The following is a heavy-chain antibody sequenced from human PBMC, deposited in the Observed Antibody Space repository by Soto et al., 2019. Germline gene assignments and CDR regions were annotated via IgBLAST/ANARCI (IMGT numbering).Heavy chain of an antibody. CDR2: IYPCDSDT. CDR3: ARQLVPAAGXFDY. J-gene: IGHJ4*02. Sequence: ESLKISCKGSGYSFTSYLIGWVRQMPGKGLEWMGIIYPCDSDTRYSKSFQGQVTISADKSVSTAYLQWSSLKASDTATYYCARQLVPAAGXFDYWGQGTLVXVXS. D-gene: IGHD2-2*01. CDR1: GYSFTSYL. V-gene: IGHV5-51*01.